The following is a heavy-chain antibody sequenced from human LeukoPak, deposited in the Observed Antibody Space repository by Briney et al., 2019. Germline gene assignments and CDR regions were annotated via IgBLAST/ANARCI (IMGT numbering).Heavy chain of an antibody. D-gene: IGHD3-22*01. Sequence: SETLSLTCTVSGDSVSSADSYWSWIRQSPGKGLEWIGYINNGGTTNYNPSLKSRVTISVDASKNQFSLKLSSVTAADTAVYYCARGSSSGYYTPWNRFDPWGQGTLVTVSS. CDR3: ARGSSSGYYTPWNRFDP. V-gene: IGHV4-61*08. J-gene: IGHJ5*02. CDR2: INNGGTT. CDR1: GDSVSSADSY.